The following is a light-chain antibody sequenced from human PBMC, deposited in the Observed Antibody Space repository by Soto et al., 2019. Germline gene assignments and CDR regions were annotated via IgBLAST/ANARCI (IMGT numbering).Light chain of an antibody. CDR1: QSVNNN. V-gene: IGKV3-15*01. CDR3: QQYTYRPGT. CDR2: GAS. J-gene: IGKJ1*01. Sequence: EIEMTQSPATLSVSPGERATLSCRASQSVNNNLAWYQQKPGQAPRLIVYGASTRATGIPARFSGTGSGSEFTLIISSLQSEDFAVYSGQQYTYRPGTFGQGTKVEIK.